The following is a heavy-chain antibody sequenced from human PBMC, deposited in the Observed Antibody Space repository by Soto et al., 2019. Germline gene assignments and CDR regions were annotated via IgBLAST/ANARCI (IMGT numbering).Heavy chain of an antibody. CDR2: MSYDGTKQ. Sequence: GGSLRLSCAASGFTFSTYGMHWVRQAPGKGLEWVAAMSYDGTKQYYVDSVKGRFTISRDNSRNTLFLQLSSLGDEDTAVYYCAKEYGSTWIDHWGQGTPVTVCS. J-gene: IGHJ4*02. CDR3: AKEYGSTWIDH. D-gene: IGHD6-13*01. CDR1: GFTFSTYG. V-gene: IGHV3-30*18.